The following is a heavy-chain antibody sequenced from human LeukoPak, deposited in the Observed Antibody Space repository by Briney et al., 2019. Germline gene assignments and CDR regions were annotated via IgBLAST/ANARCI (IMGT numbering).Heavy chain of an antibody. CDR1: GFSLSTSGMC. CDR2: IDWDDDK. D-gene: IGHD6-19*01. Sequence: SGPTLVNPTQTLTLTCTASGFSLSTSGMCVSWIRQPPGKALEWLARIDWDDDKYYSTSLKTRLTISKDTSKNQVVLTMANMDPVDTATYYCARLYASGWYAADYWGQGTLVTVSS. CDR3: ARLYASGWYAADY. V-gene: IGHV2-70*11. J-gene: IGHJ4*02.